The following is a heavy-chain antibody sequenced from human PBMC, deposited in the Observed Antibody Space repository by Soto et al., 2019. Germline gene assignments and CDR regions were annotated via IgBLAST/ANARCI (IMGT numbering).Heavy chain of an antibody. J-gene: IGHJ5*02. CDR1: GFSLSASGVG. D-gene: IGHD6-13*01. V-gene: IGHV2-5*02. Sequence: QITLKESGPTLVKPTQTLTVTCTFSGFSLSASGVGVGWIRQPPGKALEWLALIYWDDDKRYSPSLKSRLTITKDTSKNHVVLTMTNMDPVDTATYYCAHSTYSSTWMYWFDPWGQGTLVTVSS. CDR3: AHSTYSSTWMYWFDP. CDR2: IYWDDDK.